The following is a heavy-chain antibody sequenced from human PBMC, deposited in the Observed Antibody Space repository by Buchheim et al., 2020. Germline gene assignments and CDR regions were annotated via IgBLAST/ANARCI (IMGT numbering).Heavy chain of an antibody. V-gene: IGHV3-74*01. J-gene: IGHJ6*02. Sequence: EERLVESGGGLGQPGGSLRLSCAASGFTFSSDWMHWFRQAPGKGLVWVSRINPDGSDTTYADSVKGRFPISRDNGRTTLYLQMNSLRGEDTAIYYCTRSANFFRGMDVWGQGTT. D-gene: IGHD2-15*01. CDR1: GFTFSSDW. CDR2: INPDGSDT. CDR3: TRSANFFRGMDV.